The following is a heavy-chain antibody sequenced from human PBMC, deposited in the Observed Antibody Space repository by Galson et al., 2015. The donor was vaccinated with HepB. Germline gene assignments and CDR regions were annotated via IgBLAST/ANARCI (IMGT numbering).Heavy chain of an antibody. CDR2: INPSGGCT. CDR1: GYTFTSYY. CDR3: ARDGRRITIFGVARGWFDP. Sequence: SVKVSCKASGYTFTSYYMHWVRQAPGQGLEWMGIINPSGGCTSYAQKFQGRVTMTRDTSTSTVYMELSSLRSEDTAVYYCARDGRRITIFGVARGWFDPWGQGTLVTVSS. J-gene: IGHJ5*02. D-gene: IGHD3-3*01. V-gene: IGHV1-46*01.